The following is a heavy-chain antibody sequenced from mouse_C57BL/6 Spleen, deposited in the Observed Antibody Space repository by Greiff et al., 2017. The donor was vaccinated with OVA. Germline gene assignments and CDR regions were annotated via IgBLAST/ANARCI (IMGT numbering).Heavy chain of an antibody. CDR2: IDPSDSYT. J-gene: IGHJ4*01. CDR1: GYTFTSYW. Sequence: QVHVKQPGAELVMPGASVKLSCKASGYTFTSYWMHWVKQRPGQGLEWIGEIDPSDSYTNYNQKFKGKSTLTVDKSSSTAYMQLSSLTSEDSAVYYCARTAQATDYYAMDYWGQGTSVTVSS. V-gene: IGHV1-69*01. CDR3: ARTAQATDYYAMDY. D-gene: IGHD3-2*02.